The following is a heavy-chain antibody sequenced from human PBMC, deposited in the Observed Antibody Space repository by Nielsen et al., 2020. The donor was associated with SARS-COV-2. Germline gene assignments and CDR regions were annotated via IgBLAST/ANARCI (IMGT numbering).Heavy chain of an antibody. CDR3: ARDGVSGSYFDY. V-gene: IGHV4-61*08. J-gene: IGHJ4*02. Sequence: SETLSLTCTVSGGSISSGGYYWSWIRQHPGKGLEWIGYIYDSGDTKYNPSLKSRATISVDTSKNQFSLRLSSVTAADTAVYYCARDGVSGSYFDYWGPGTLVTVSS. CDR2: IYDSGDT. D-gene: IGHD6-19*01. CDR1: GGSISSGGYY.